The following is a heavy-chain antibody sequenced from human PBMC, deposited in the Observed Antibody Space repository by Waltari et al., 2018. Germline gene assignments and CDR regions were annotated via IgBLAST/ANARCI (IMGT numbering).Heavy chain of an antibody. CDR2: VHHSGKT. Sequence: HVQLQESGQGLVKPSGTLSLTCAVSGDSISGNYWWSWVRQSPEKGLEWIGQVHHSGKTHYNPSLQSRVTISLDKPKNQFSLNLNSVTGADTAVYYCAGDRAIGLFFDYWGRGTLVAVSS. CDR3: AGDRAIGLFFDY. CDR1: GDSISGNYW. D-gene: IGHD2-2*01. J-gene: IGHJ4*02. V-gene: IGHV4-4*02.